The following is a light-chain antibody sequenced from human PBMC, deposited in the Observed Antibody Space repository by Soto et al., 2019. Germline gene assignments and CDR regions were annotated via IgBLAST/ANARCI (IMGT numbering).Light chain of an antibody. CDR2: KAS. Sequence: DIQMTQSPSTLAASVGDRVTITCRASENISNWLAWYQQKPGKAPKLLIYKASTLQTGVPSRFSGSGSGTEFSLTINILQPDDFATYYCQQYNSYSWTFGQGTKVEIK. CDR1: ENISNW. V-gene: IGKV1-5*03. CDR3: QQYNSYSWT. J-gene: IGKJ1*01.